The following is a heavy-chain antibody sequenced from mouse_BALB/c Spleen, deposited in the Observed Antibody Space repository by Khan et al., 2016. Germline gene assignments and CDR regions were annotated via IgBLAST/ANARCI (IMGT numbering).Heavy chain of an antibody. J-gene: IGHJ3*01. V-gene: IGHV3-2*02. Sequence: EVQLQESGLGLVKPSQSLSLTCTVTGYSITSDCAWSWIRQFPGNKLEWLGYISYSGYTSYTPSLKSRISITRDTSKNQFFLQLNSVTTEDTATYYCARGNDGVFALFAYWGQGTLVTVSA. CDR3: ARGNDGVFALFAY. CDR1: GYSITSDCA. CDR2: ISYSGYT. D-gene: IGHD2-3*01.